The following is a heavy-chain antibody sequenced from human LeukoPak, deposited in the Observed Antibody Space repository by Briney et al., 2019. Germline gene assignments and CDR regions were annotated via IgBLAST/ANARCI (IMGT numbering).Heavy chain of an antibody. V-gene: IGHV3-53*01. CDR1: GFTVSANY. CDR3: ARSSGIYLYFDD. J-gene: IGHJ4*02. CDR2: LYSDSNT. D-gene: IGHD3-22*01. Sequence: GGSLRLSCAASGFTVSANYMSWVRQAPGKGLEWVSVLYSDSNTYYADSVKGRFTISRDNSKNTLYLQMSSLRAEDTAVYYCARSSGIYLYFDDWGQGTLVTVSS.